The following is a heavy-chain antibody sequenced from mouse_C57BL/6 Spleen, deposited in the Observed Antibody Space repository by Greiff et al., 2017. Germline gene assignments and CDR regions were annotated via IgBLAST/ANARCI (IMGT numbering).Heavy chain of an antibody. CDR1: GYTFTSYW. Sequence: VQLQQPGTELVKPGASVKLSCKASGYTFTSYWMHWVKQRPGQGLEWIGNINPSNGGTNYNEKFKSKATLTVDKSSSTASMQLSSLTSEDSAVYYCARPVNWDATWVAYWGQGTLVTVSA. CDR3: ARPVNWDATWVAY. V-gene: IGHV1-53*01. D-gene: IGHD4-1*01. CDR2: INPSNGGT. J-gene: IGHJ3*01.